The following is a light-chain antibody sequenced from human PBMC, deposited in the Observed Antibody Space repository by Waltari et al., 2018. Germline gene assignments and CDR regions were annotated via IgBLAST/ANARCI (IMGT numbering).Light chain of an antibody. Sequence: QSALTQPPSASGSPGQSVTISCTGTSSDVGAYNYVSWYQQHPGKAPKLMISEVSKRPSGVPDRVFGSKAGNTASLTVSGLQSEDEADYYCSSYGGSNTVVFGGGTKLTVL. CDR2: EVS. J-gene: IGLJ2*01. CDR1: SSDVGAYNY. V-gene: IGLV2-8*01. CDR3: SSYGGSNTVV.